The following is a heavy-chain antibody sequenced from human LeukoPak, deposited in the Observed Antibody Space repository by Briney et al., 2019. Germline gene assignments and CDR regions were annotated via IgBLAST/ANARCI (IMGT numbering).Heavy chain of an antibody. CDR1: GGSIGSYY. Sequence: SETLSLTCTVSGGSIGSYYWSWIRQPPGKGLEWIGYIYYSGSTNYNPSLKSRVTISVDTSKNQFSLKLSSVTAADTAVYYCARADIAVADYFDYWGQGTLVTVSS. CDR2: IYYSGST. CDR3: ARADIAVADYFDY. J-gene: IGHJ4*02. V-gene: IGHV4-59*01. D-gene: IGHD6-19*01.